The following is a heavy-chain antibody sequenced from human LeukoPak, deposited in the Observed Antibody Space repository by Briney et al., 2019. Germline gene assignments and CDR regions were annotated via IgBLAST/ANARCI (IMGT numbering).Heavy chain of an antibody. CDR1: GFTVSTNY. D-gene: IGHD1-26*01. CDR3: ARGSVRAFDT. V-gene: IGHV3-53*01. J-gene: IGHJ3*02. CDR2: IYSGGTT. Sequence: PGGSLRLSCAASGFTVSTNYMNWVRQAPGKGLEWVSVIYSGGTTYYADSVRGRFSISRDTSKNTLYLQMNSLRAEDTAVHYCARGSVRAFDTWGQGTMVTVSS.